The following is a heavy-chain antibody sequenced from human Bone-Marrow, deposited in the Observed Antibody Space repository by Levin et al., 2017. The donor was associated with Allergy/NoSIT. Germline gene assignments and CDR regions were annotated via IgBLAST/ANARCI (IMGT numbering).Heavy chain of an antibody. J-gene: IGHJ5*02. CDR2: IKSQTDGGTI. V-gene: IGHV3-15*01. CDR3: TRDEACSGGTCYSYNWFDP. CDR1: GFSLTNAW. D-gene: IGHD2-15*01. Sequence: PGGSLRLSCAASGFSLTNAWMSWVRQAPGKGLEWVGRIKSQTDGGTIDYAAPVKGRFTLSRDDSKNVLYLQMNSLKTEDTAMYYCTRDEACSGGTCYSYNWFDPWGQGTLVTVSS.